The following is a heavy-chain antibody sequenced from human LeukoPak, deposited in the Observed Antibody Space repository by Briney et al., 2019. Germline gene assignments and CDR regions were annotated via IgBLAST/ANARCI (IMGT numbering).Heavy chain of an antibody. CDR3: ARKGRQWLKDYYYGMDV. D-gene: IGHD6-19*01. CDR1: GYTFTSHG. J-gene: IGHJ6*02. CDR2: ISAYNGNT. Sequence: GASVKVSCKASGYTFTSHGISWVRQAPGQGLEWMGWISAYNGNTNYAQKLQGRVTMTTDTSTSTAYMELRSLRSDDTAVYYCARKGRQWLKDYYYGMDVWGQGTTVTVSS. V-gene: IGHV1-18*01.